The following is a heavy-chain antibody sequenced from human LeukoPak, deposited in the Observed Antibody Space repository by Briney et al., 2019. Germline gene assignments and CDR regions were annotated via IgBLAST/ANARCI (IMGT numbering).Heavy chain of an antibody. V-gene: IGHV5-51*01. Sequence: GESLKISCKGSGYSFTSYWIGWVRQIPGKGLEWMGIIYPGDSDTRYSPSFQGQVTISADKSISTAYLQWSSLKASVAAKYYCARRTFSSVWYYFDYWGQGTQVTVSS. CDR2: IYPGDSDT. CDR3: ARRTFSSVWYYFDY. D-gene: IGHD6-19*01. J-gene: IGHJ4*02. CDR1: GYSFTSYW.